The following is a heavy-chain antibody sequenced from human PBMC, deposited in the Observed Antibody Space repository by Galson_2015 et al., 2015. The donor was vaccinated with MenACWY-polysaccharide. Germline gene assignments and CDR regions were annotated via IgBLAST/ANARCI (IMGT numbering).Heavy chain of an antibody. V-gene: IGHV3-23*01. CDR2: ISGSGGST. CDR1: GFTFSSYA. D-gene: IGHD3-9*01. CDR3: AKVLRYFDWLPPPFDY. Sequence: SLRLSCAASGFTFSSYAMSWVRQAPGKGLEWVSAISGSGGSTYYADSVKGRFTISRDNSKNTLYLQMNSLRAEDTAVYYCAKVLRYFDWLPPPFDYWGQGTLVTVSS. J-gene: IGHJ4*02.